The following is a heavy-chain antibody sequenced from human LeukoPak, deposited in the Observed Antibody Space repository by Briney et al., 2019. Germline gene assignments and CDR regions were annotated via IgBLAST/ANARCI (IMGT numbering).Heavy chain of an antibody. D-gene: IGHD3-3*01. CDR1: GGSISSSSYY. J-gene: IGHJ6*03. Sequence: PSETLSLTCTVSGGSISSSSYYWSWIRQPPGKGLEWIGYIYYSGSTNYNPSLKSRVTISVDTSKNQFSLKLSSVTAADTAVYYCARVSYDFWSGYYTYYYYYMDVWGKGTTVTVSS. V-gene: IGHV4-61*01. CDR3: ARVSYDFWSGYYTYYYYYMDV. CDR2: IYYSGST.